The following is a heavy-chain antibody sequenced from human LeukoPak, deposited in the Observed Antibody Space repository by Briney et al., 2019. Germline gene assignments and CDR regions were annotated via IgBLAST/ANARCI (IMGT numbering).Heavy chain of an antibody. V-gene: IGHV1-46*01. J-gene: IGHJ4*02. CDR1: GYTFTSYY. Sequence: GASVKVSCKASGYTFTSYYMHWVRQAPGQGLEWMGIINPSGGSTSYAQKFQGRVTMTRDMSTSTVYMELSSLRSEDTAVYYCARDSTPNVDTAMAYGYWGQGILVTVSS. CDR3: ARDSTPNVDTAMAYGY. D-gene: IGHD5-18*01. CDR2: INPSGGST.